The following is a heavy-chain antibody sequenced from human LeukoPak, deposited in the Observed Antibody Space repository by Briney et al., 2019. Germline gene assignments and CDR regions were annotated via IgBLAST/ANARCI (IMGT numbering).Heavy chain of an antibody. CDR3: ARVSRYGSGSHWTHYYYGMDV. D-gene: IGHD3-10*01. Sequence: ASVKVSCKASGYTFTSYGISWVRQAPGQGLEWMGWLSAYNGNTNYAQKLQGRVTMTTDTSTSTAYMELRSLRSDDTAVYYCARVSRYGSGSHWTHYYYGMDVWGQGTTVTVSS. V-gene: IGHV1-18*01. CDR1: GYTFTSYG. CDR2: LSAYNGNT. J-gene: IGHJ6*02.